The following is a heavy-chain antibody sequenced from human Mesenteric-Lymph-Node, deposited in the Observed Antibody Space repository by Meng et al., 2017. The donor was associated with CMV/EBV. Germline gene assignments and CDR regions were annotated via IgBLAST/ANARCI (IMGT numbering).Heavy chain of an antibody. D-gene: IGHD3-10*01. CDR3: ARSAGSGRHTGALDS. CDR2: IYYSGST. CDR1: GGSISSYY. J-gene: IGHJ5*01. Sequence: SETLSLTCTVSGGSISSYYWNWIRQPPGKGLEWIGYIYYSGSTNYNPSLRSRVTMSVDTSKNQFSLKLNSVTATDTAVYYCARSAGSGRHTGALDSWGQGTLVTVSS. V-gene: IGHV4-59*08.